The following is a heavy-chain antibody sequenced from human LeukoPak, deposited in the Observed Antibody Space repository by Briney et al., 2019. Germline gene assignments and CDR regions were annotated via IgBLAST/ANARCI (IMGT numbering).Heavy chain of an antibody. D-gene: IGHD6-13*01. CDR3: ARDDPPGIAAAGTPGTDY. V-gene: IGHV3-21*01. CDR1: GFTFSSYS. Sequence: GGSLRLSCAASGFTFSSYSMNWVRQAPGKGLEWVSSISSSSSYIYYADSVKGRFTISRDNAKNSLYPQMNSLRAEDTAVYYCARDDPPGIAAAGTPGTDYWGQGTLVTVSS. CDR2: ISSSSSYI. J-gene: IGHJ4*02.